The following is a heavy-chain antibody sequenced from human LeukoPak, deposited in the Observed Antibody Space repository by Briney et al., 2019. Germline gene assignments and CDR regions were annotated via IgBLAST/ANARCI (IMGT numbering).Heavy chain of an antibody. J-gene: IGHJ6*03. D-gene: IGHD2-2*01. Sequence: ASETLSRTCTVSGGSISSSSSYWGWIRQPPGKGLEWIGSIYYSGSTYYNPSLKSRVTISVDTSKNQFSLKLSSVTAADTAVYYCARRLYCSSTSCSTIYYMDVWGKGTTVTVSS. CDR3: ARRLYCSSTSCSTIYYMDV. CDR1: GGSISSSSSY. V-gene: IGHV4-39*01. CDR2: IYYSGST.